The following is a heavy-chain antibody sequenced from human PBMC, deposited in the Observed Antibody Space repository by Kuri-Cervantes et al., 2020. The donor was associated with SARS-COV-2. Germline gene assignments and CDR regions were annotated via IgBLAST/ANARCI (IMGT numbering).Heavy chain of an antibody. CDR1: GGSISSSSYY. D-gene: IGHD6-13*01. J-gene: IGHJ5*02. V-gene: IGHV4-39*07. Sequence: SETLSLTCTVSGGSISSSSYYWGWIRQPPGKGLEWIGSIYTSGSTNYNPSLKSRVTISVDTSKNLFSLNLTSVTAADTAVYYCARFGSSPESNWFDPWGQGTLVTVSS. CDR2: IYTSGST. CDR3: ARFGSSPESNWFDP.